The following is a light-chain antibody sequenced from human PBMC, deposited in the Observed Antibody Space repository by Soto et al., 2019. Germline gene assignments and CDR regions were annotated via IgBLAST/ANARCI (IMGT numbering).Light chain of an antibody. Sequence: QSVLTQPPSVSGSPGQSVTISCTGTSSDVGSYNRVSWYQQPPGTAPKLMIYEVSSRPSGVPDRFSGSKSGNTASLTISGLQAEDEADYYCSSYTSSSIYVFGTGTKVTVL. CDR1: SSDVGSYNR. J-gene: IGLJ1*01. V-gene: IGLV2-18*02. CDR2: EVS. CDR3: SSYTSSSIYV.